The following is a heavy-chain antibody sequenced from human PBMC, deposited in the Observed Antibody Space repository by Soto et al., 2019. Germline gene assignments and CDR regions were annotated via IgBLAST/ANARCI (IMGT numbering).Heavy chain of an antibody. Sequence: GGSLGLSCEASGFTFSTSAMSWFRQAPGKGLEWVSTISGSGGGKYYADSVNGRFTISGDNSKNTLFLQMNSLRAEDTALYYGARKWGIFDYWG. CDR1: GFTFSTSA. J-gene: IGHJ4*01. CDR2: ISGSGGGK. CDR3: ARKWGIFDY. V-gene: IGHV3-23*01. D-gene: IGHD7-27*01.